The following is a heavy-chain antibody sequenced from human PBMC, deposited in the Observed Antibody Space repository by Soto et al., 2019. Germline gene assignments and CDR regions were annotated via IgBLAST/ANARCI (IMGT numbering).Heavy chain of an antibody. J-gene: IGHJ6*02. V-gene: IGHV5-51*01. Sequence: GESLKISCKGSGYTFTNYWIGWVRQMPGKGLEWMGIIYPGDSDTKYNPSFQGQVTISADKSITTTYLQWSSLKASNTAIYYCAASIFYYGMDVWGQGTTVTVSS. CDR1: GYTFTNYW. CDR3: AASIFYYGMDV. CDR2: IYPGDSDT.